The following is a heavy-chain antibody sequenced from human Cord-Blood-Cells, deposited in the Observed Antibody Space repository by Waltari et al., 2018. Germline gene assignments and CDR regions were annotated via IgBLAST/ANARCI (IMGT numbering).Heavy chain of an antibody. J-gene: IGHJ4*02. Sequence: QVQLQESGPGLVKPSETLSLTCTVSGGSISSYYWSWIRQPPGKGLEWIGSIYYSGSTNYNPSHKSRVTRSVDTAKNQCARKLSAVTAADTAVYYCARWDRLVGAFDYWGQGTLVTVSS. CDR1: GGSISSYY. CDR2: IYYSGST. CDR3: ARWDRLVGAFDY. D-gene: IGHD1-26*01. V-gene: IGHV4-59*08.